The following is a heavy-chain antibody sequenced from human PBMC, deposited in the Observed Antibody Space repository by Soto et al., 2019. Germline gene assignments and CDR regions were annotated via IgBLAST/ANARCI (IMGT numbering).Heavy chain of an antibody. CDR3: ARSYNWNYLSAMDYYGMDV. V-gene: IGHV1-18*01. D-gene: IGHD1-7*01. J-gene: IGHJ6*02. Sequence: ASVKVSCKASGYTFTSYGISWVRQAPGQGLEWMGLINACSGNTNYAQKLQGRVTMTRDTSTNTAYMELSSLRSEDTAVYYCARSYNWNYLSAMDYYGMDVWGQGTTVTVSS. CDR2: INACSGNT. CDR1: GYTFTSYG.